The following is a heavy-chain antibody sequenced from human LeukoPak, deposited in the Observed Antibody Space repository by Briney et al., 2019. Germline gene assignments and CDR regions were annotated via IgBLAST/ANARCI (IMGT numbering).Heavy chain of an antibody. V-gene: IGHV1-18*01. CDR1: SYIFSSYG. J-gene: IGHJ3*02. CDR2: ISTYNGKT. CDR3: ARDGRGDYYDSSNYYYVYDGFDI. D-gene: IGHD3-22*01. Sequence: GASLKVSCKASSYIFSSYGISWVRQAPGQGLEWMGWISTYNGKTNYAQKFQGRVTMTTDTSTSTAYMELRSLRSDDTAVYYCARDGRGDYYDSSNYYYVYDGFDIWGQGTMVTVSS.